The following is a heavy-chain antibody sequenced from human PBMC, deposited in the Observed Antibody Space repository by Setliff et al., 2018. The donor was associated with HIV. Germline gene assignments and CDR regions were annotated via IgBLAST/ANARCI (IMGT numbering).Heavy chain of an antibody. CDR2: IYHTGSS. V-gene: IGHV4-38-2*01. CDR1: GFSISSRYY. J-gene: IGHJ6*03. CDR3: MDV. Sequence: SETLSLTCDVSGFSISSRYYWGWIRQSPGKGLEWIGNIYHTGSSYYNPSLNDRATISLDTSKNQFSLKLNSVTAADTAVYYHMDVWGKGTTVTVSS.